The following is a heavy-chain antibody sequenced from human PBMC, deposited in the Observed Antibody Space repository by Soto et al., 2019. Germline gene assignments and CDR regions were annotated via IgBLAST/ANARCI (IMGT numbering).Heavy chain of an antibody. CDR1: GFTVSSNY. Sequence: EVQLVESGGGLIQPGGSLRLSCAASGFTVSSNYMTWVRQAPGKGLEWVSVNYTGGSTYYADSVKGRFTISRDSSKNTLYLQMNSLRAEDTAVYYCAGAVVGPDRADYWGQGTLVTVSS. CDR2: NYTGGST. J-gene: IGHJ4*02. CDR3: AGAVVGPDRADY. V-gene: IGHV3-53*01. D-gene: IGHD6-19*01.